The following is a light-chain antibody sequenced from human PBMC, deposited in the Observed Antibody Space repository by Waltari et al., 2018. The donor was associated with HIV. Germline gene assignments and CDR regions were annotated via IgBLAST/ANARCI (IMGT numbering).Light chain of an antibody. Sequence: QSALTQPPSASGSPGQSVTISCTGTSRDVGAYNYVSWFQQHPGKAPKLMIYDVTKRPSGVPDRFSGSKSGNTASLTVSGLRVEDEADYYCQSYDSTLRLWVFGGGTKVTVL. CDR2: DVT. V-gene: IGLV2-8*01. J-gene: IGLJ3*02. CDR3: QSYDSTLRLWV. CDR1: SRDVGAYNY.